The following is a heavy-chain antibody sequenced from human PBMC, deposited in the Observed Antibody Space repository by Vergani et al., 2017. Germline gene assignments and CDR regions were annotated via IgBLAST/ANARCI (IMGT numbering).Heavy chain of an antibody. CDR3: TTPTKWELRYYLDY. Sequence: VQLVESGGGVVQPGRSLRLSCAASGFTFSSYAMHWVRQAPGKGLEWVARIRPKTDGETTDYAAPVKGRFTISRDDSKNTLYLQMNSLKTEDTAVYYCTTPTKWELRYYLDYWGQGTLVTVSS. D-gene: IGHD3-9*01. V-gene: IGHV3-15*01. J-gene: IGHJ4*02. CDR2: IRPKTDGETT. CDR1: GFTFSSYA.